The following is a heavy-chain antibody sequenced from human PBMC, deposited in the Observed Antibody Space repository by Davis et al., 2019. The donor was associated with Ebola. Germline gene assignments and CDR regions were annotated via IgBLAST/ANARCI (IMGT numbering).Heavy chain of an antibody. V-gene: IGHV4-34*01. CDR1: GGSISNYY. CDR3: ARARCTGGVCFPAARYYYYGMDV. CDR2: INHSGST. Sequence: MPSETLSLTCTVSGGSISNYYWSWIRQPPGKGLEWIGEINHSGSTNYNPSLKSRVTISVDTSKNQFSLKLSSVTAADTAVYYCARARCTGGVCFPAARYYYYGMDVWGQGTTVTVSS. D-gene: IGHD2-8*02. J-gene: IGHJ6*02.